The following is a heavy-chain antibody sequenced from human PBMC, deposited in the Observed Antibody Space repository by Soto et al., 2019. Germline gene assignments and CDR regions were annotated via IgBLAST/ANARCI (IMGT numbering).Heavy chain of an antibody. J-gene: IGHJ3*02. CDR2: TRNKANSYTT. CDR1: GFTFSDHY. CDR3: ARDLIRGWYGDAFDI. Sequence: EVQLVESGGGLVQPGGSLRLSCAASGFTFSDHYMDWVRQAPGKGLEWVGRTRNKANSYTTEYAASVKGRFTISSDDSKTSLYRQMNCLKPEDTSVYYCARDLIRGWYGDAFDIWGQGTMVTVSS. V-gene: IGHV3-72*01. D-gene: IGHD6-19*01.